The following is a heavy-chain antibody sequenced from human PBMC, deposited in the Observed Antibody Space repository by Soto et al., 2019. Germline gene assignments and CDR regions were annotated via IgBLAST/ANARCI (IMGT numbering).Heavy chain of an antibody. J-gene: IGHJ4*02. CDR3: AKEMLASISRPYDY. CDR2: ISASGFNT. CDR1: GFTFVNFG. D-gene: IGHD5-12*01. V-gene: IGHV3-23*01. Sequence: HPGGSLRLSCVASGFTFVNFGMKWVRQAPGKGLEWVASISASGFNTFYAETVKGRFTVSKDDSKNTLYLEMSRLRAEDTAVYYCAKEMLASISRPYDYWGQGTLVTVSS.